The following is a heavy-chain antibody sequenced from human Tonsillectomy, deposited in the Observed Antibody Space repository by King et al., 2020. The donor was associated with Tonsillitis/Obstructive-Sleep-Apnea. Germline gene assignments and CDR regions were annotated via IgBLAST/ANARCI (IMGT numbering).Heavy chain of an antibody. J-gene: IGHJ1*01. V-gene: IGHV3-7*01. CDR1: GFTFSSSW. CDR2: IKEDGSEE. Sequence: VQLVESGGGLVQPGGSLRLSCAASGFTFSSSWMSWVRQAPGKGLEWVANIKEDGSEEYYIDSVKGRFTISRENAKNSLYLHMNSLRAEDTAVYYCAREVGSHWGQGXLVTVSS. CDR3: AREVGSH. D-gene: IGHD2-15*01.